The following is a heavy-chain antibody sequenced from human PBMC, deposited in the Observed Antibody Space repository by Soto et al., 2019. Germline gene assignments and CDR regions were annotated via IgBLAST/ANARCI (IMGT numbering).Heavy chain of an antibody. V-gene: IGHV4-30-4*02. D-gene: IGHD3-22*01. J-gene: IGHJ4*02. CDR1: GGSLSSGDYY. Sequence: SETLSLTCTVSGGSLSSGDYYWSWIRQPPGKGLEWIGYIYYSGSTYYNPSLKSRVTISVDTSKNQFSLKLSSVTAADTAVYYCARDSSGYYGGIDYWGQGTLVNVSS. CDR2: IYYSGST. CDR3: ARDSSGYYGGIDY.